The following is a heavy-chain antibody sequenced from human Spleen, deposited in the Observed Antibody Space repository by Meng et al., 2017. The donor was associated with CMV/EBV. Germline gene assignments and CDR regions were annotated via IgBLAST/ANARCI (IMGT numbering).Heavy chain of an antibody. CDR2: ISRSGTNI. CDR1: AFPFSDSS. V-gene: IGHV3-11*04. D-gene: IGHD3-10*01. Sequence: ASAFPFSDSSLTWLRQAPGKGLEWISYISRSGTNIYYAESVKGRFTISRDNAKNSLFLQMNSLRAEDTAVYYCARDQSQGRVSFDYWGQGTLVTVSS. CDR3: ARDQSQGRVSFDY. J-gene: IGHJ4*02.